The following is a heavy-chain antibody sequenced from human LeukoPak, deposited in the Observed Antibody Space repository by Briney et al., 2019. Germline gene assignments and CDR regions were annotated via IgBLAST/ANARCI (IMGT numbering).Heavy chain of an antibody. J-gene: IGHJ3*02. CDR3: AKLGVFDPFDI. Sequence: GGSLRLSCAASGFTFSTCAMTWVRQAPGKGLEWVSAITDSGGSKFYADSVKGRFSISRDNSKNTVYLQTTSLRAEDTAVYYCAKLGVFDPFDIWGQGTMVTVSS. D-gene: IGHD3-3*01. CDR2: ITDSGGSK. CDR1: GFTFSTCA. V-gene: IGHV3-23*01.